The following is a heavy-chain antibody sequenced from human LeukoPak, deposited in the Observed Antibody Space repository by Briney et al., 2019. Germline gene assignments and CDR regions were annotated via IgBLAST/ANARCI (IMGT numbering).Heavy chain of an antibody. CDR2: INHNSRGT. Sequence: ASVKVSCKASGYTFTGYYMHWVRQAPGQGLEWMGWINHNSRGTNYAQKFQGRVTMTRDTSISTAYMELGRLRSDDTAVYYCASGRRGGYGLDVWDQGTTVTVSS. D-gene: IGHD5-18*01. CDR1: GYTFTGYY. J-gene: IGHJ6*02. CDR3: ASGRRGGYGLDV. V-gene: IGHV1-2*02.